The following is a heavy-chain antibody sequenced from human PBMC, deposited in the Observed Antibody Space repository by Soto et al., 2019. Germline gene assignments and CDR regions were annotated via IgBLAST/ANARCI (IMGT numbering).Heavy chain of an antibody. Sequence: GGSLRLSCAASGFTFSSYAMHWFRQAPGKGLEWVAVISYDGSNKYYADSVKGRFTISRDNSKNTLYLQMNSLRAEDTAVYYCARDRPAPDIAARPEHYYGMDVWGQGTTVTVSS. D-gene: IGHD6-6*01. V-gene: IGHV3-30-3*01. CDR2: ISYDGSNK. CDR3: ARDRPAPDIAARPEHYYGMDV. J-gene: IGHJ6*02. CDR1: GFTFSSYA.